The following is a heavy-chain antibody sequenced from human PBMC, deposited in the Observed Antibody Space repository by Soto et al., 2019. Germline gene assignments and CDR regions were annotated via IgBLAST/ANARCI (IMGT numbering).Heavy chain of an antibody. D-gene: IGHD3-9*01. CDR2: MSYDGRYN. Sequence: GGSLRLSCAASGFSFNDYTVYGVRQAPGRGLEWVALMSYDGRYNFYADSVKGRFTLSRDNSKNTLFLQMNSLRAEDTAVYYCARDGAMTGVFDYWGPGTLVTVSS. V-gene: IGHV3-30*03. CDR3: ARDGAMTGVFDY. J-gene: IGHJ4*02. CDR1: GFSFNDYT.